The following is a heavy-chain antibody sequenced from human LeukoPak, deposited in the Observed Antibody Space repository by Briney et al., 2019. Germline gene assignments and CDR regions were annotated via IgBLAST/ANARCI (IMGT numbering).Heavy chain of an antibody. Sequence: GASVKVSCKASGYTFTSYGISWVRQAPGQGLEWMGWISAYNGNTNYAQKLQGRVTITTDESTSTAYMELSSLRSEDTAVYYCARERSAAPETNYYYYMDVWGKGTTVTVSS. V-gene: IGHV1-18*01. CDR2: ISAYNGNT. D-gene: IGHD6-13*01. CDR1: GYTFTSYG. J-gene: IGHJ6*03. CDR3: ARERSAAPETNYYYYMDV.